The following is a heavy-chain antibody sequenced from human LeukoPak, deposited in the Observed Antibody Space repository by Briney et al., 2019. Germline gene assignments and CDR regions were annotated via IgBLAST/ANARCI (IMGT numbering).Heavy chain of an antibody. J-gene: IGHJ4*02. CDR2: INHGGST. CDR1: GGSFSGYY. Sequence: SETLSLTCAVYGGSFSGYYWSWIRQPPGKGLEWIGEINHGGSTNYNPSLKSRVTISVDTSKNQFSLKLSSVTAADTAAYYCARIISGAMVRGDSASIDYWGQGTLVTVSS. D-gene: IGHD3-10*01. CDR3: ARIISGAMVRGDSASIDY. V-gene: IGHV4-34*01.